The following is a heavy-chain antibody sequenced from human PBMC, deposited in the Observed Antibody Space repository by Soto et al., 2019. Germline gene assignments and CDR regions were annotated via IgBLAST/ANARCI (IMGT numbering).Heavy chain of an antibody. Sequence: QVQLVQSGAEVKEPGSSVKVSCKASGGTFTGYSISWVRQAPGQGLEWVGGTIPIFTTANYAQKFQGRFTMTADESSSTAYMELSGLRSDETAIYCCGRVDSSLVRLVGQFYFDHWGQGTLVTVS. CDR1: GGTFTGYS. D-gene: IGHD3-16*01. CDR2: TIPIFTTA. CDR3: GRVDSSLVRLVGQFYFDH. V-gene: IGHV1-69*01. J-gene: IGHJ4*02.